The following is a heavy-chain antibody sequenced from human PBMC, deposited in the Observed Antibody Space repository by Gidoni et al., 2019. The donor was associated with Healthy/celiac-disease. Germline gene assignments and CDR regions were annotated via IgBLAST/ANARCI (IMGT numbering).Heavy chain of an antibody. CDR2: INHSGST. Sequence: QVQLQQWGAGLLKPSETLSLTCAVYGGSFSGYYWSWIRQPPGKGLEWIGEINHSGSTNYNPSLKSRVTISVDTSKNQFSLKLSSVTAADTAVYYCASSMIAPGLDYWGQGTLVTVSS. CDR1: GGSFSGYY. D-gene: IGHD3-22*01. CDR3: ASSMIAPGLDY. V-gene: IGHV4-34*01. J-gene: IGHJ4*02.